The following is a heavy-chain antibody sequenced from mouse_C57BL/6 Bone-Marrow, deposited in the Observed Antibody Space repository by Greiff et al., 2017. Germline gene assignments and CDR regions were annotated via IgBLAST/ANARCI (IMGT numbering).Heavy chain of an antibody. CDR2: IYPRSGNT. CDR3: AREVAYDGYDIAY. D-gene: IGHD2-3*01. Sequence: QVQLQQSGAELARPGASVKLSCKASGYTFTSYGISWVKQRTGQGLEWIGEIYPRSGNTYYNEKFKGKATMTADKSSSTAYMELRSLTSEDSAVYFCAREVAYDGYDIAYWGQGTLVTVSA. J-gene: IGHJ3*01. CDR1: GYTFTSYG. V-gene: IGHV1-81*01.